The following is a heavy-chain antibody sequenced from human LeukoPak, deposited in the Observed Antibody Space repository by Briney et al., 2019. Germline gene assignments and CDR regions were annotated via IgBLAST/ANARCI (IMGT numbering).Heavy chain of an antibody. CDR2: ISDSGRP. V-gene: IGHV4-31*01. J-gene: IGHJ4*02. Sequence: SETLSLTCTVSGGSISSGGYYWSWIRQHPGKGLEWIGYISDSGRPYYNPSLKSPVTISVDTSKNQFALKANSVTAADTAVYYCASVGQLWLDLDYCGQGTMVAVSS. CDR3: ASVGQLWLDLDY. D-gene: IGHD3-10*01. CDR1: GGSISSGGYY.